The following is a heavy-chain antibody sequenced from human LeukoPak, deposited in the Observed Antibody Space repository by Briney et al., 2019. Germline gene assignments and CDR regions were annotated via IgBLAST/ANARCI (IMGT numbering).Heavy chain of an antibody. D-gene: IGHD3-3*01. Sequence: GGSLRLYCAASGFTFSNAWMSWVRQAPGKGLEWVGRIKSKTDGGTTDYAARVKGRFTISRDDSKNTLYLQMNSLKTEDTAVYYCTTLRRPPFGVAKNWFDPWGQGTLVTVSS. CDR2: IKSKTDGGTT. CDR1: GFTFSNAW. CDR3: TTLRRPPFGVAKNWFDP. V-gene: IGHV3-15*01. J-gene: IGHJ5*02.